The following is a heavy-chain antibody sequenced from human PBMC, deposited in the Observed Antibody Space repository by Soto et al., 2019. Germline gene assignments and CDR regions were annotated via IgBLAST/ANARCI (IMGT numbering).Heavy chain of an antibody. CDR1: GYTLPNSG. J-gene: IGHJ4*02. Sequence: ASVKVYCKTSGYTLPNSGISWVRQAPGQGLEWMAWIRGYNGDTNSAQRLQGRVHLTIDTSTSTAYMELTSLTSDDTAVYYCARDLRSTDAYFDYWGQGTLVTVSS. CDR2: IRGYNGDT. CDR3: ARDLRSTDAYFDY. V-gene: IGHV1-18*04. D-gene: IGHD1-26*01.